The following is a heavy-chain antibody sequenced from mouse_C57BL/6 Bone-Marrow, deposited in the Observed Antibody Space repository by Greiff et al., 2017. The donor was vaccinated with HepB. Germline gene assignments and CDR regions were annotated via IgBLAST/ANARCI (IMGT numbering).Heavy chain of an antibody. J-gene: IGHJ2*01. Sequence: QVQLQQPGAELVKPGASVKLSCKASGYTFTSYWMHWVKQRPGQGLEWIGMIHPNSGSTNYNEKFKSKATLTVDKSSSTAYMQLRSLTSEDSAVYYCALYDYDEGDYWGQGTTLTVSS. CDR3: ALYDYDEGDY. CDR1: GYTFTSYW. V-gene: IGHV1-64*01. D-gene: IGHD2-4*01. CDR2: IHPNSGST.